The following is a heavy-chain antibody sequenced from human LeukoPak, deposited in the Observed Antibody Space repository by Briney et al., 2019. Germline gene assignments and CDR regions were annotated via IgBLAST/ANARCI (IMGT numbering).Heavy chain of an antibody. Sequence: SSETLSLTCTVSGGSISSYYWSWIRQAPGKGLEWIGYISYTESTNYNPSLKSRVTISVDMSKRQFSLKLSSVTAADTAVYYCARRIASSGKGFDYWGQGTLVTVSS. CDR3: ARRIASSGKGFDY. J-gene: IGHJ4*02. CDR2: ISYTEST. V-gene: IGHV4-59*01. CDR1: GGSISSYY. D-gene: IGHD6-13*01.